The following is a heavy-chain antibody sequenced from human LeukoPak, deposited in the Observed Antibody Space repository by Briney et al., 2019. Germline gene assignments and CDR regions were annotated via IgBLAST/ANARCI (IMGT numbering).Heavy chain of an antibody. J-gene: IGHJ4*02. CDR3: ARGPPNWGFDY. D-gene: IGHD7-27*01. V-gene: IGHV1-8*01. CDR1: GHTFTTYD. Sequence: ASVKVSCRASGHTFTTYDLNWVRQDPGQGLEWLGWMSPNSGNTGYAQKFQGRVTMTRDTSISTAYMELSSLRSEDTAVYYCARGPPNWGFDYWGQGTLVTVSS. CDR2: MSPNSGNT.